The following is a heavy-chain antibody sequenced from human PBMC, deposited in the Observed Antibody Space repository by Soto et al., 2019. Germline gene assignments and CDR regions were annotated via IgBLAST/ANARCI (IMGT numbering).Heavy chain of an antibody. D-gene: IGHD2-8*02. J-gene: IGHJ4*02. CDR1: GVTFNNST. CDR2: FTPILGVA. CDR3: ARPSTTATGGVEH. Sequence: QVQLVQSGAEVKQPGSSVKVSCKASGVTFNNSTVNWVRQAAGQGLEWMGRFTPILGVANNAQKFQGRLTLSVEKSTSTAYMELSSLRSEDTAVYYCARPSTTATGGVEHWGQGTLVIVSS. V-gene: IGHV1-69*02.